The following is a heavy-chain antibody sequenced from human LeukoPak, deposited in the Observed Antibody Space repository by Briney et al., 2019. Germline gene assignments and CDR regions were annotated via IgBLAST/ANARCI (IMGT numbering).Heavy chain of an antibody. Sequence: GGSLRLSCAASGFTFSSYALSWVRHAPGKGLEGVSTISGSGDSTYYADSMKGRFTISRDNSKNTLYLQMNNLRVEDTAVFYCANTGQGYTYGFDYWGQGTLVTVSP. V-gene: IGHV3-23*01. CDR3: ANTGQGYTYGFDY. CDR2: ISGSGDST. CDR1: GFTFSSYA. J-gene: IGHJ4*02. D-gene: IGHD5-18*01.